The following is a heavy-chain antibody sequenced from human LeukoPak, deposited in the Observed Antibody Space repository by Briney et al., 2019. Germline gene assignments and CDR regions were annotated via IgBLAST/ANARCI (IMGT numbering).Heavy chain of an antibody. D-gene: IGHD7-27*01. Sequence: GGSLRLSCAASGFTFSTYWMTWVRQAPGKGLEWVANIKQDGSEKYYVDSVRGRFTISRDNAKNSLYLQMNSLRAEDTAVYYCARGVETGVDWFDPWGQGTLVTVSS. CDR1: GFTFSTYW. J-gene: IGHJ5*02. CDR3: ARGVETGVDWFDP. CDR2: IKQDGSEK. V-gene: IGHV3-7*01.